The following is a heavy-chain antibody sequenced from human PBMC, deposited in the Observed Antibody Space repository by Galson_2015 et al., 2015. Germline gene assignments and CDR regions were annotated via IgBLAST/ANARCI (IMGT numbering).Heavy chain of an antibody. D-gene: IGHD6-19*01. CDR1: GFTLSTYW. V-gene: IGHV3-74*01. CDR2: IKNDGSST. J-gene: IGHJ4*02. Sequence: SLRLSCAVSGFTLSTYWMHWVRQIPGKGLMWVSRIKNDGSSTNYADSVRGRFTASRDDAKNTLYLQMNSLGAEDTAVYHCARGAEHGLYYFDYWGLGTLVTVSS. CDR3: ARGAEHGLYYFDY.